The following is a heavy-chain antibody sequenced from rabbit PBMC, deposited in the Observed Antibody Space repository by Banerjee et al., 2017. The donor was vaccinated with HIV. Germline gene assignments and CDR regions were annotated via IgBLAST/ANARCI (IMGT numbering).Heavy chain of an antibody. CDR2: INTGSGSA. D-gene: IGHD7-1*01. J-gene: IGHJ4*01. CDR1: GFSFSSSYY. V-gene: IGHV1S40*01. CDR3: ARGYAGYGGACNL. Sequence: QSLEESGGDLVKPGASLTLTCTASGFSFSSSYYMCWVRQAPGKGLEWIGCINTGSGSAYYASWAKGRFTISKTSSTTVTLQMTSLTAADTATYFCARGYAGYGGACNLWGQGTLVTVS.